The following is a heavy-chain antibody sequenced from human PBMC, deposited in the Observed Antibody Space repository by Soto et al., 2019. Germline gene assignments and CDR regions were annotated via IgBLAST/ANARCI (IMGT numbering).Heavy chain of an antibody. CDR2: VSAYNGNT. D-gene: IGHD3-22*01. CDR3: ARDVRFYFDASGYSQKFDF. Sequence: ASVKVSCKASGYTFSNYGLSWVRQAPGQGLEWMGWVSAYNGNTKYAQKFQGRVTMTTDTSTTTAYLELRSLTSDDTAVYYCARDVRFYFDASGYSQKFDFWGQGTLVTVSS. V-gene: IGHV1-18*01. CDR1: GYTFSNYG. J-gene: IGHJ4*02.